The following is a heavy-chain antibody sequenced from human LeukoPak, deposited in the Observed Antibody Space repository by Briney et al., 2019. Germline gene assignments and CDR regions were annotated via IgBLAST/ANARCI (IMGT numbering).Heavy chain of an antibody. CDR3: AKDRAYCGGDCYTPYDY. J-gene: IGHJ4*02. Sequence: PGGSLRLSCAASGFTFSSYAMSWVRQAPGKGLEWVSAISGSGGSTYYADSVKGRFTISRDNSKNTLYLQMNSLRAEDTAVYYCAKDRAYCGGDCYTPYDYWGQGTLVTVSS. D-gene: IGHD2-21*02. V-gene: IGHV3-23*01. CDR1: GFTFSSYA. CDR2: ISGSGGST.